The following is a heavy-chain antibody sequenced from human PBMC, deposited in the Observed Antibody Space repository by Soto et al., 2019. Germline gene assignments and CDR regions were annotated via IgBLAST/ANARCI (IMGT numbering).Heavy chain of an antibody. CDR2: IYYSGST. D-gene: IGHD3-22*01. CDR1: GGSVSSGGYY. J-gene: IGHJ5*02. V-gene: IGHV4-61*08. CDR3: ASGRYDSSGYHYWFDP. Sequence: SETLSLTCTVSGGSVSSGGYYWSWIRQPPGKGLEWIGYIYYSGSTNYNPSLKSRVTISVDTSKNQFSLKLRFVTAADTAVYYCASGRYDSSGYHYWFDPWGQGTLVTVSS.